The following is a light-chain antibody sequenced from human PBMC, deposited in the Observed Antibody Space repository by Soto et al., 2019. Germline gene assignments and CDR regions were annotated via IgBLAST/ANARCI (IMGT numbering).Light chain of an antibody. J-gene: IGKJ4*01. Sequence: EIVMTQSPATLSVSPGERATLSCRASQSVSSNLAWYQQKPGQAPRLLIYGASTRATGIPARFSGSGSGTEFTLTISSLQSEDFAVYYCQQYNNWPPTFGGATKVEIK. CDR3: QQYNNWPPT. CDR1: QSVSSN. CDR2: GAS. V-gene: IGKV3-15*01.